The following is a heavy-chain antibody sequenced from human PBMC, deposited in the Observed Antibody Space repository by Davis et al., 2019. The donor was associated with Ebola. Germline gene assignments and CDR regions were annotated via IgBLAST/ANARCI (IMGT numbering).Heavy chain of an antibody. D-gene: IGHD3-16*01. V-gene: IGHV3-30-3*01. J-gene: IGHJ4*02. Sequence: GESLKISCAASGFTFSSYAMHWVRQAPGKGLEWVAVISYDGSNKYYADSVKGRFTISRDNAKNTLYLEMKSLRVEDTAVYYCASSYEWPHSLRYWGQGTLVTVSS. CDR1: GFTFSSYA. CDR2: ISYDGSNK. CDR3: ASSYEWPHSLRY.